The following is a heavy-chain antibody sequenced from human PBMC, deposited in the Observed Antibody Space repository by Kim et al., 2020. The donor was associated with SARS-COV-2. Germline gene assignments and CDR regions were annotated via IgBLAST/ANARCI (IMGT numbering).Heavy chain of an antibody. Sequence: SEILSLTCTVSGGSISSGGYYWSWIRQHPGKGLEWIGYIYYSGSTYYNPSLKSRVTISVDTPKNQFSLKLSAVTAAATAVLSRPSDRRSPGPPFDYLGQG. V-gene: IGHV4-31*03. CDR1: GGSISSGGYY. CDR2: IYYSGST. J-gene: IGHJ4*02. CDR3: PSDRRSPGPPFDY.